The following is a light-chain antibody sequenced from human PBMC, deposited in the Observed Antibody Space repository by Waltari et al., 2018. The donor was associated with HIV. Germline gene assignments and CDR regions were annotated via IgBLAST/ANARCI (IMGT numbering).Light chain of an antibody. CDR2: YNS. CDR1: NIGGKS. V-gene: IGLV3-21*04. J-gene: IGLJ3*02. CDR3: QVWDSSNEHMV. Sequence: SYVLTQPPSVSVAPGAAATISCGAWNIGGKSVHWYKQQPGQAPVLVTRYNSDRPSGIPDRISGSNSGHTATLTITSVEAGDEATYYCQVWDSSNEHMVFGGGTELTVL.